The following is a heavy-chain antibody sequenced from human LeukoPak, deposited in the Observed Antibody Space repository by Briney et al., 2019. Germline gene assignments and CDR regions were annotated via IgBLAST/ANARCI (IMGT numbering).Heavy chain of an antibody. J-gene: IGHJ4*02. V-gene: IGHV3-9*01. Sequence: GGSLRLSCAASGFTFSSYWMHWVRQAPGKGLEWVSGISWNSGSIGYADSVKGRFTISRDNAKNSLYLQMNSLRAEDTALYYCAKDTGSSSWYYFDYWGQGTLVTVSS. CDR1: GFTFSSYW. CDR3: AKDTGSSSWYYFDY. D-gene: IGHD6-13*01. CDR2: ISWNSGSI.